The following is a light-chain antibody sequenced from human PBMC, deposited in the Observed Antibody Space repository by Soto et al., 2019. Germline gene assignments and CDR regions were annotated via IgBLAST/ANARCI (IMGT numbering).Light chain of an antibody. J-gene: IGKJ2*01. V-gene: IGKV3-15*01. CDR1: ESLSTY. CDR2: GAS. Sequence: EIVMTQSPATLSVSPGERVTLSCRASESLSTYLAWYQQKPGQAPRLLIYGASTKATGIPARFSGSGSATDFTLTISSLQSEDFAVYYCQSYNDWPFTFAQGTNVAIK. CDR3: QSYNDWPFT.